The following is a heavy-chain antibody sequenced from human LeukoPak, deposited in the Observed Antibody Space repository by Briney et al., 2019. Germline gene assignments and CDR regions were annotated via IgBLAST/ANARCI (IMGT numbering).Heavy chain of an antibody. D-gene: IGHD3-9*01. J-gene: IGHJ4*02. CDR2: INPNSGGT. CDR3: ARDGYDILTGYYFDY. V-gene: IGHV1-2*02. CDR1: GYTFTGYY. Sequence: ASVKVSCKASGYTFTGYYMHWVRQAPGRGLEWMGWINPNSGGTNYAQKFQGRVTMTRDTSISTAYMELSRLRSDDTAVYYCARDGYDILTGYYFDYWGQGTLVTVSS.